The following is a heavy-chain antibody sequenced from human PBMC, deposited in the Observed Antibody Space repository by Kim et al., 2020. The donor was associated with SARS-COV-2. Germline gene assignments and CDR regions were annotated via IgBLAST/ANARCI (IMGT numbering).Heavy chain of an antibody. J-gene: IGHJ5*02. CDR2: IIPIFGTA. V-gene: IGHV1-69*06. D-gene: IGHD1-26*01. Sequence: SVKVSCKASGGTFSSYAISWVRQAPGQGLEWMGGIIPIFGTANYAQKFQGRVTITADKSTSTAYMELSSLRSEDTAVYYCASEWELGNWFDPWGQGTLVTVSS. CDR3: ASEWELGNWFDP. CDR1: GGTFSSYA.